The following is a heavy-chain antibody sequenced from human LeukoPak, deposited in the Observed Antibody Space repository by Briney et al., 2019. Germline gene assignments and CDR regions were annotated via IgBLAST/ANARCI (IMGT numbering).Heavy chain of an antibody. CDR3: ARLRWPRGGRSSFDY. V-gene: IGHV5-51*01. CDR2: VNPDDSDT. J-gene: IGHJ4*02. Sequence: GESLKISCKGSGYSFTSHWIGWVRQMPGKGLEWMGLVNPDDSDTIYSPSFQGQVTISADESITTAYLQWSSLKASDTAMYYCARLRWPRGGRSSFDYWGQGALVTVSS. CDR1: GYSFTSHW. D-gene: IGHD3-10*01.